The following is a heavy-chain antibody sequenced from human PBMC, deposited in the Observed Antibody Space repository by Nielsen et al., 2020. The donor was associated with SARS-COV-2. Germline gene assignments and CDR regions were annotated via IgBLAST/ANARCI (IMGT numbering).Heavy chain of an antibody. CDR3: ARSLLILRYFDWLPYFDY. D-gene: IGHD3-9*01. V-gene: IGHV1-8*01. J-gene: IGHJ4*02. CDR2: MNPNSGNT. Sequence: WVRQAPGHGLAWMGWMNPNSGNTGYAQKFQGRVTMTRNTSISTAYMELSSLRSEDTAVYYCARSLLILRYFDWLPYFDYWGQGTLVTVSS.